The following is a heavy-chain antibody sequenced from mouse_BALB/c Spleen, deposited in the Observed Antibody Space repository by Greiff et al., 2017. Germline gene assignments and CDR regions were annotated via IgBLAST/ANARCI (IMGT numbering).Heavy chain of an antibody. CDR1: GYSITSGYY. CDR2: ISYDGSN. V-gene: IGHV3-6*02. Sequence: EVQLQESGPGLVKPSQSLSLTCSVTGYSITSGYYWNWIRQFPGNKLEWMGYISYDGSNNYNPSLKNRISITRDTSKNQFFLKLNSVTTEDTATYYCARDLGNYPYFDYGGQGTTLTVSS. J-gene: IGHJ2*01. CDR3: ARDLGNYPYFDY. D-gene: IGHD2-1*01.